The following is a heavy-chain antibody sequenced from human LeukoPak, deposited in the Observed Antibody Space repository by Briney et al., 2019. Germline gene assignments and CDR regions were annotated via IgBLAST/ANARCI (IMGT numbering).Heavy chain of an antibody. CDR2: INPSGGST. CDR3: ARHGDTAPFDY. J-gene: IGHJ4*02. Sequence: ASVKVSCKASGYTFTSYYMHWVRQAPGQGLEWMGIINPSGGSTSYAQKFQGRVTMTRDTSISTAYMELSRLRSDDTAVYYCARHGDTAPFDYWGQGTLVTVSS. D-gene: IGHD3-10*01. CDR1: GYTFTSYY. V-gene: IGHV1-46*01.